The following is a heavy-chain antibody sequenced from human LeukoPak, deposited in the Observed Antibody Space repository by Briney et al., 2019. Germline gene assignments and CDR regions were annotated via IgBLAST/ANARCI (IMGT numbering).Heavy chain of an antibody. V-gene: IGHV1-69*06. CDR2: IIPIFGTA. Sequence: GGSLRLSCAASAFTFSSYAISWVRQAPGQGLEWMGGIIPIFGTANYAQKFQGRVTITADKSTSTAYMELSSLRSEDTAVYYCAGNWNRHYYYYYMDVWGKGTTVTVSS. CDR3: AGNWNRHYYYYYMDV. CDR1: AFTFSSYA. J-gene: IGHJ6*03. D-gene: IGHD1-1*01.